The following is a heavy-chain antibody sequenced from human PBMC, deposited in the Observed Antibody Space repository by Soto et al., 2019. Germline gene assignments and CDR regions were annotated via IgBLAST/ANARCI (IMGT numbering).Heavy chain of an antibody. Sequence: QVQLVQSGAEVKEPGSSVKVSCKASGGTFRNHVFNWVRQAPGQGLEWMGGIIPIIGTPNYAQKFQGRVTITADASTNTVYLEVSSLRSQDTAVYYCARDLEFRDGNISHLDYWGQGTLVTVSS. CDR2: IIPIIGTP. J-gene: IGHJ4*02. CDR1: GGTFRNHV. V-gene: IGHV1-69*01. CDR3: ARDLEFRDGNISHLDY. D-gene: IGHD3-10*01.